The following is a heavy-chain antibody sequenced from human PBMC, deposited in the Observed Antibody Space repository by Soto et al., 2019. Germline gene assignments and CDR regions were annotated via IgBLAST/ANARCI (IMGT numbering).Heavy chain of an antibody. CDR1: GYSFTSYW. Sequence: GESLKISCKGSGYSFTSYWISWVRQMPGKGLEWMGRIDPSDSYTNYSPSFQGHVTVSADKSISTAYLQWSSLKASDTTMYYCARYCSGGSCYYYNGMDVWGQGTTVTVSS. CDR3: ARYCSGGSCYYYNGMDV. V-gene: IGHV5-10-1*01. D-gene: IGHD2-15*01. J-gene: IGHJ6*02. CDR2: IDPSDSYT.